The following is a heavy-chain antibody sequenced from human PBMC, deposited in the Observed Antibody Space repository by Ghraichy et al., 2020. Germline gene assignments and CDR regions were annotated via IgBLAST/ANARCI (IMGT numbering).Heavy chain of an antibody. V-gene: IGHV3-23*01. Sequence: GGSLRLSCVASGFTFNDYALSWVRQAPGKGLEWVSGISGSSGRTSYADSVKGRFIISRDNAKNMMFLQMNSLRVEDTARYYCAKGRGILVVPATIDHWGQGTLVAVSS. CDR3: AKGRGILVVPATIDH. D-gene: IGHD2-2*02. CDR1: GFTFNDYA. CDR2: ISGSSGRT. J-gene: IGHJ4*02.